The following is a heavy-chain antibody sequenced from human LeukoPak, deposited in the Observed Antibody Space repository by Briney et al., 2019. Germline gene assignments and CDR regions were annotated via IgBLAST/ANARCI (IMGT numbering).Heavy chain of an antibody. CDR3: ARLLAVAGGDAFDI. D-gene: IGHD6-19*01. Sequence: TDTLSLTCTVSGGSISGYFWSWIRQPPGKGLELIGYLYYSGSTNYNPSLKSRVTVSVDTSKDQSSLRLSSVTAADTAVYYCARLLAVAGGDAFDIWGQGKMVT. CDR2: LYYSGST. CDR1: GGSISGYF. V-gene: IGHV4-59*08. J-gene: IGHJ3*02.